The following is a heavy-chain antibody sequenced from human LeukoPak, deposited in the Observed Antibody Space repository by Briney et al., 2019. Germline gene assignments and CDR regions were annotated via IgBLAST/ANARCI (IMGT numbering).Heavy chain of an antibody. CDR2: MNPNSGGT. D-gene: IGHD2-2*01. CDR3: TRGSGTSWFDY. Sequence: ASVKVSCKPSGYTFTDNYLHWVRQAPGQGLEWVGWMNPNSGGTGYAQKFQGRVTMTRDTSISTAYMELSSLPSDDTAVYYCTRGSGTSWFDYWGQGSRVTVSS. J-gene: IGHJ4*02. V-gene: IGHV1-2*02. CDR1: GYTFTDNY.